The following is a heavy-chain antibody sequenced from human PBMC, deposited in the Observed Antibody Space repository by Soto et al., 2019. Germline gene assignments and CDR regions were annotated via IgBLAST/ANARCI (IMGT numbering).Heavy chain of an antibody. J-gene: IGHJ6*02. CDR3: ARARKQQLVRGPYSYYYGMDV. V-gene: IGHV3-30-3*01. CDR1: GFTFSSYA. D-gene: IGHD6-13*01. CDR2: ISYDGSNK. Sequence: PGGSLRLSCAASGFTFSSYAMHWVRHAPGKXLEWVAVISYDGSNKYYADSVKGRFTISRDNPKNTLYLQMNSLRAEDTAVYYCARARKQQLVRGPYSYYYGMDVWGQGTTVTVSS.